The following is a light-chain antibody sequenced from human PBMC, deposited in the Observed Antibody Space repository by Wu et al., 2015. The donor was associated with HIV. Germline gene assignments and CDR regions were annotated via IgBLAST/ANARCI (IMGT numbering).Light chain of an antibody. CDR1: QSVSSSY. V-gene: IGKV3-20*01. CDR2: GIS. J-gene: IGKJ5*01. CDR3: QQYGSSPT. Sequence: EIVLTQSPGTLSLSAGERATLSCRASQSVSSSYLAWYQQKPGQAPRLLIYGISSRATGIPDRFSGSGSGTDFTLTISRLGPEDFAVYYXQQYGSSPTFGQGTRLEIK.